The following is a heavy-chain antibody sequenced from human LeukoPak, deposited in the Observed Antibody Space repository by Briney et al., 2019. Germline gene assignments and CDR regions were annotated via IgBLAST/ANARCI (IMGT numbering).Heavy chain of an antibody. CDR1: GFTFSSYA. V-gene: IGHV3-21*01. J-gene: IGHJ4*02. Sequence: AGGSLRLSCAASGFTFSSYAMSWVRQAPGKGLEWVSSISTNSAFIYYADSVKGRFTISRDNAKNSLYLQMNSLRAEDTAVYYCARDPFTMIVAHFDYWGQGTLVTVSS. D-gene: IGHD3-22*01. CDR3: ARDPFTMIVAHFDY. CDR2: ISTNSAFI.